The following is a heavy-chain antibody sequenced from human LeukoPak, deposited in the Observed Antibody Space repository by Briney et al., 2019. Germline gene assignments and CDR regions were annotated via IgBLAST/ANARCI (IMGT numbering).Heavy chain of an antibody. Sequence: GASVKVSCKASGYTFTGYYMHWVRQAPGQGLEWMGWINPNSGGTNYAQKFQGRVTITADESTSTAYMELSSLRSEDTAVYYCATPLSLRYSSSWYGYWGQGTLVTVSS. CDR2: INPNSGGT. J-gene: IGHJ4*02. CDR1: GYTFTGYY. V-gene: IGHV1-2*02. CDR3: ATPLSLRYSSSWYGY. D-gene: IGHD6-13*01.